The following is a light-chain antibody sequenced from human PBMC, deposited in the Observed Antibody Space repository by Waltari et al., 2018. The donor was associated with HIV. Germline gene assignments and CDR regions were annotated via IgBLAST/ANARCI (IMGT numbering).Light chain of an antibody. V-gene: IGKV3-20*01. CDR1: QSISNRY. J-gene: IGKJ2*01. CDR2: GVS. Sequence: EIVLTQSPGTLSLSPGERATLSCRASQSISNRYLAWYQQKPGQAPRLLIYGVSSRVTGIPDRFSGSGSGTDFTLTISRLEPEDLAVYYCQQYGSSPRTFGQGTKLEIK. CDR3: QQYGSSPRT.